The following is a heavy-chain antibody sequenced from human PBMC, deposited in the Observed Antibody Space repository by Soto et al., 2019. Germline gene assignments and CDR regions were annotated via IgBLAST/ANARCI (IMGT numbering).Heavy chain of an antibody. CDR1: GGTFRSYA. V-gene: IGHV1-69*01. CDR2: IIPIFGTA. CDR3: ATPEAMDGFVFDY. Sequence: QVQLVQSGAEVKKPGSSVKVSCKASGGTFRSYAISWVRQAPGQGLEWMGGIIPIFGTANYAQKFQGRVTITADESTSTAYLELSSLRSADTAVYYCATPEAMDGFVFDYWGQGTLVTVSS. J-gene: IGHJ4*02. D-gene: IGHD5-18*01.